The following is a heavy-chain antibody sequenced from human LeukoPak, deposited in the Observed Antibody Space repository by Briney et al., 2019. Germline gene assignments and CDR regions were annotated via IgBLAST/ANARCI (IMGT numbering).Heavy chain of an antibody. J-gene: IGHJ6*03. V-gene: IGHV4-4*07. CDR3: ARNYPEWSHHRYFHYYYMDV. CDR1: DGSISSYT. Sequence: SETLSLTCTVPDGSISSYTWTWIRQPAGKGLEWIGRIYSSGTTIYNPSLKIRVTMSVDTSKNQFSLNLSSVTAADTAVYYCARNYPEWSHHRYFHYYYMDVWSKGTTVTVSS. CDR2: IYSSGTT. D-gene: IGHD3-3*01.